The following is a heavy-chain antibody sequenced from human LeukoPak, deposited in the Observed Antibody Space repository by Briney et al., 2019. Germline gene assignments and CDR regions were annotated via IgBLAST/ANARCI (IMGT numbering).Heavy chain of an antibody. CDR3: ARDWAPYCYDSSGYPDAFDI. J-gene: IGHJ3*02. D-gene: IGHD3-22*01. Sequence: PGGSLRLSCAASGFTFSSYSMNWVRQAPGKGLEWVSYISSSSSTIYYADSVKGRFTISRDNAKNSLYLQMNSLRAEDTAVYYCARDWAPYCYDSSGYPDAFDIWGQGTMVTVSS. CDR2: ISSSSSTI. V-gene: IGHV3-48*04. CDR1: GFTFSSYS.